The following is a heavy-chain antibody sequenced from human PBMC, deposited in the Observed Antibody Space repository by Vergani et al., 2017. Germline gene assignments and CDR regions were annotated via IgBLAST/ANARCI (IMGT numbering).Heavy chain of an antibody. J-gene: IGHJ4*02. CDR3: ARKKYYDSKDYYQVEPFDY. CDR1: GFSFSTYS. V-gene: IGHV3-21*06. CDR2: ISGRSNYI. D-gene: IGHD3-22*01. Sequence: EVHLEESGGGLVQPGGSLRVSCAASGFSFSTYSINWVRQAPGKGLEWVSSISGRSNYIYSADSLKGRFTIPRENSKNSVYLEMNSLRAEDTAIYYCARKKYYDSKDYYQVEPFDYWVQGTLVTVSS.